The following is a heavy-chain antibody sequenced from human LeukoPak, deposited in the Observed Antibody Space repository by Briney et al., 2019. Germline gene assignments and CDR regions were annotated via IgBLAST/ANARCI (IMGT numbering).Heavy chain of an antibody. V-gene: IGHV4-59*12. CDR2: IYYTGNT. J-gene: IGHJ4*02. CDR3: ARYDLAGRWFGY. Sequence: PSETLSLTCTVSGGSISSYYWSWIRQPPGKRLEWIGYIYYTGNTYYNPSLKSRVTISADRSKNQFSLKLSSVTAADTAVYFCARYDLAGRWFGYWGQGTLVTVSS. D-gene: IGHD6-6*01. CDR1: GGSISSYY.